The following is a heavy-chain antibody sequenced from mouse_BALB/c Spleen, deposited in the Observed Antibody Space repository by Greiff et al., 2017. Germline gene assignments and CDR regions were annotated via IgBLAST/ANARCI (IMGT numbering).Heavy chain of an antibody. Sequence: EVKVEESGGGLVKPGGSLKLSCAASGFTFSSYAMSWVRQTPEKRLEWVASISSGGSTYYPDSVKGRFTISRDNARNILYLQMSSLRSEDTAMYYCARTPYYGSSYFDYWGQGTTLTVSS. V-gene: IGHV5-6-5*01. CDR1: GFTFSSYA. CDR2: ISSGGST. CDR3: ARTPYYGSSYFDY. J-gene: IGHJ2*01. D-gene: IGHD1-1*01.